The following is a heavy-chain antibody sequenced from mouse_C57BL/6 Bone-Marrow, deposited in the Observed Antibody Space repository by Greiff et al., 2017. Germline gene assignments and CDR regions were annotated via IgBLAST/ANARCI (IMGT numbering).Heavy chain of an antibody. J-gene: IGHJ1*03. V-gene: IGHV2-2*01. Sequence: QVQLQQSGPGLVQPSQSLSITCTVSGFSLTSYGVHWVRQSPGKGLEWLGVIWCGGSTDYNAAFISRLSISKDNSKSQVFFKMHSLQADDTAIYYCARKEIYYYCSSYGWYFDVWAQGPRSPSPQ. CDR1: GFSLTSYG. CDR3: ARKEIYYYCSSYGWYFDV. D-gene: IGHD1-1*01. CDR2: IWCGGST.